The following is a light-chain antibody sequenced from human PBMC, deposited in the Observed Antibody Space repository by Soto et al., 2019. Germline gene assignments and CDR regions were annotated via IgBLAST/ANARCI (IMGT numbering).Light chain of an antibody. CDR3: QQAYSLPVT. J-gene: IGKJ2*01. CDR2: AAS. V-gene: IGKV1-12*01. CDR1: QGISNW. Sequence: DIQLTQSPSSVSASVGDRVTLTCRASQGISNWLAWYQQKPGKAPKLLISAASTLQGGVPSRFSGSFSGTDFTLTITRLQAEEFATYFCQQAYSLPVTFGQGTKLEIK.